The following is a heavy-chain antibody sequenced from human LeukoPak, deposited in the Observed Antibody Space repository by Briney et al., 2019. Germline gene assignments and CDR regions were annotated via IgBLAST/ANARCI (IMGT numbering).Heavy chain of an antibody. V-gene: IGHV3-23*01. Sequence: GGSLRLSCAASGFTFSSYAMSWVRQAPGKGLEWVSAISGSGGSTYYADSVKGRFTISRDNSKNTLYLQMNSLRAEDTAVYYCAKQKRFLEWLLPTPSPTYFDYWGQGTLVTVSS. CDR3: AKQKRFLEWLLPTPSPTYFDY. CDR1: GFTFSSYA. CDR2: ISGSGGST. D-gene: IGHD3-3*01. J-gene: IGHJ4*02.